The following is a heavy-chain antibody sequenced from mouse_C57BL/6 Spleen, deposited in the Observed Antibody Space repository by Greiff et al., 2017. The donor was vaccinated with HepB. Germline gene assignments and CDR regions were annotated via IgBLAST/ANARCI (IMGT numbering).Heavy chain of an antibody. CDR2: ISDGGSYT. CDR1: GFTFSSYA. Sequence: EVQLVESGGGLVKPGGSLKLSCAASGFTFSSYAMSWVRQTPEKRLEWVATISDGGSYTYYPDNVKGRFTISRDNAKNNLYLQMSHLKSEDTAMDYCARDEGGTRVKDDWDEGVSVTDSS. V-gene: IGHV5-4*01. CDR3: ARDEGGTRVKDD. J-gene: IGHJ4*01. D-gene: IGHD4-1*01.